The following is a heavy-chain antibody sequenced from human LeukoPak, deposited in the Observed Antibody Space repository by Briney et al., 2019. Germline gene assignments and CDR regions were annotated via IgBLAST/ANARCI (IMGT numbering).Heavy chain of an antibody. V-gene: IGHV4-39*01. CDR2: IYYSGST. CDR3: ARLHRHCSSTSCSDY. CDR1: GGSISSSSYH. D-gene: IGHD2-2*01. Sequence: SETLSLTCTVSGGSISSSSYHWGWIRQPPGKGLEWIGSIYYSGSTYYNPSLKSRVTISVDTSKNQFSLKLSSVTAADTAVYYCARLHRHCSSTSCSDYWGQGTLVTVSS. J-gene: IGHJ4*02.